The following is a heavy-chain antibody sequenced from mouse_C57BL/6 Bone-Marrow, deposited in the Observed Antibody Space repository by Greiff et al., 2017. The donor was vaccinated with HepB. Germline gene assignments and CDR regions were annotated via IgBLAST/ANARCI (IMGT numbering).Heavy chain of an antibody. V-gene: IGHV10-1*01. CDR3: VRQADGNSFAY. J-gene: IGHJ3*01. CDR1: GFSFNTYA. Sequence: EVQGVESGGGLVQPKGSLKLSCAASGFSFNTYAMNWVRQAPGKGLEWVARIRSKSNNYATYYADSVKDRFTISRDDSESMLYLQMNNLKTEDTAMYYCVRQADGNSFAYWGQGTLVTVSA. D-gene: IGHD2-1*01. CDR2: IRSKSNNYAT.